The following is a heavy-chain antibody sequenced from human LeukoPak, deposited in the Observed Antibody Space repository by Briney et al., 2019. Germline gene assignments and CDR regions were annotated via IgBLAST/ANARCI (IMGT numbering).Heavy chain of an antibody. D-gene: IGHD6-19*01. CDR3: ARPHSSGWYGVYDT. J-gene: IGHJ3*02. Sequence: SETLSLTCKVSDGSISSHYWSWIRQPPGKGLEWTGHFAYSGTTSYNASLKSRVTISVDTSKNQFSLRLTSVTAADTAVYYCARPHSSGWYGVYDTWGQGTMVTVSS. CDR2: FAYSGTT. CDR1: DGSISSHY. V-gene: IGHV4-59*08.